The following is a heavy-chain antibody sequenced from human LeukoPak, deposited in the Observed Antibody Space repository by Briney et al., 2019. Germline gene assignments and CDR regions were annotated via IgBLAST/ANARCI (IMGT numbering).Heavy chain of an antibody. V-gene: IGHV3-74*01. J-gene: IGHJ4*02. Sequence: PGESLRLSCAASGFTFSSYWMNWVRQAPGKGLVWVSRINSDGSITRYADSVRGRFTVSRDNAKNTLYLQMNSLRAEDTAVYYCASPPYGVNSGNFDYWGQGTLVTVSA. CDR3: ASPPYGVNSGNFDY. CDR1: GFTFSSYW. D-gene: IGHD4-23*01. CDR2: INSDGSIT.